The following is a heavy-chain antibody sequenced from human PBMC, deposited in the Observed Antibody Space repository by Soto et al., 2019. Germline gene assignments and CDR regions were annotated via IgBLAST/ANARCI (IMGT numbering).Heavy chain of an antibody. J-gene: IGHJ6*02. Sequence: EVQLVEFGGGLVKPGGSLRLSCAASGFTFSSYSMNWVRQAPGKGLEWVSSISSSSSYIYYADSVKGRFTISRDNAKNSLYMQMNSLRAEDTAVYYCAGGYAKTGTDNGMDVWGQGTTVTVSS. D-gene: IGHD1-1*01. V-gene: IGHV3-21*01. CDR1: GFTFSSYS. CDR2: ISSSSSYI. CDR3: AGGYAKTGTDNGMDV.